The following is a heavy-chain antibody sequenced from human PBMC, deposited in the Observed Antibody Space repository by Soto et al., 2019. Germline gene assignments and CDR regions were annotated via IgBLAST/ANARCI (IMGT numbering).Heavy chain of an antibody. CDR1: GYSFTKFD. CDR3: ARVTAGSSDFDY. CDR2: MNPKSGNT. Sequence: ASVKVSCKASGYSFTKFDINWVRQAPGQGLGWMGWMNPKSGNTGYAQNLQGRVTMTRDTSISTAYMELRSLRSEDTALYYCARVTAGSSDFDYWAQGTLVTVS. V-gene: IGHV1-8*01. J-gene: IGHJ4*02. D-gene: IGHD6-6*01.